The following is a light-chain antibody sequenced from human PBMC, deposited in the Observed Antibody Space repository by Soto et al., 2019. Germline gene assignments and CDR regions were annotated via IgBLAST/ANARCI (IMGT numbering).Light chain of an antibody. Sequence: QSVLTQPPSVSAAPGQKVTISRSGSSSDIGRNYVSWYQHLPGTAPKLLIYENNKRPSGIPDRLSGSKSGSSATLGITGLQTGDEADYYCGTWDSSLTTYVFAPGTKVTVL. CDR2: ENN. V-gene: IGLV1-51*02. CDR1: SSDIGRNY. CDR3: GTWDSSLTTYV. J-gene: IGLJ1*01.